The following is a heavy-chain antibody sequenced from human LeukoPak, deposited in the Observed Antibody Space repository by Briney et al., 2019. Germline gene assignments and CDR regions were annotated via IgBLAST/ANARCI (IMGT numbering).Heavy chain of an antibody. V-gene: IGHV3-23*01. CDR2: ISGSGGGT. CDR3: AKEGQVRYFDWSPYYFDY. Sequence: GGSLRLSCAASGFTFSSYAMSWVPQAPGKGLEWVSAISGSGGGTYYADSVKGRFTISRDNSKNTLYLQMNSLRAEDTAVYYCAKEGQVRYFDWSPYYFDYWGQGPLVTVSS. CDR1: GFTFSSYA. J-gene: IGHJ4*02. D-gene: IGHD3-9*01.